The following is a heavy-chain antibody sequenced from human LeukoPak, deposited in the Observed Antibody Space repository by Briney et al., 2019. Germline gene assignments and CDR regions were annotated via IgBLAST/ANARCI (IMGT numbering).Heavy chain of an antibody. CDR1: GFTFSSSW. D-gene: IGHD4-17*01. J-gene: IGHJ4*02. Sequence: GGSLRLSCAASGFTFSSSWMTWVRQAPGKGLEWVANIKQDASQYYVDSVRGRFIISRDNAKNSLSLQMNSLRLEDTAVYYCARGPDFGDRLDYFDYWGQGTLVTVSS. CDR3: ARGPDFGDRLDYFDY. CDR2: IKQDASQ. V-gene: IGHV3-7*01.